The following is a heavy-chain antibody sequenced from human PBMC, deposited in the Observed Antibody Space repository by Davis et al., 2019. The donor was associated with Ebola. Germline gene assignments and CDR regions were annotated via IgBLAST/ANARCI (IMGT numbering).Heavy chain of an antibody. Sequence: GGSLRLSCTDSVITFSSYAMTWVRQAPGKGLEWVSAISGSGGSTYYADSVKGRFITSRDNSKNMLFLQMNRLRVEDTAVYYCAKDRIGTAVTYLDYWGQGTLVTVSS. CDR2: ISGSGGST. CDR1: VITFSSYA. J-gene: IGHJ4*02. V-gene: IGHV3-23*01. CDR3: AKDRIGTAVTYLDY. D-gene: IGHD4-17*01.